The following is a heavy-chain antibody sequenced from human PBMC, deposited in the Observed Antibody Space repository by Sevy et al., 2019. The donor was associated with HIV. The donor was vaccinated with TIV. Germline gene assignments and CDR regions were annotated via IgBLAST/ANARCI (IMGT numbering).Heavy chain of an antibody. V-gene: IGHV3-33*02. CDR3: ARGRVGATTSYYFDY. J-gene: IGHJ4*02. Sequence: GGSLRLSCAASGFTFSSYAMHWVRQAPGKGLEWVGFIWHDGSQKYYADSVRGRFTFSRDNSTNTLFLQVSSLRAEDTAVYYCARGRVGATTSYYFDYWGQGTLVTVSS. D-gene: IGHD1-26*01. CDR2: IWHDGSQK. CDR1: GFTFSSYA.